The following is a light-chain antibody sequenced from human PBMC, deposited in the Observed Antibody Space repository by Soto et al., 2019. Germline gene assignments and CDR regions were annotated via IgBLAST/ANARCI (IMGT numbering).Light chain of an antibody. CDR1: SSDIGAYNF. CDR2: DVN. Sequence: QSALTQPASVSGSPGQSITISCTGTSSDIGAYNFVSWYQQHPGKAPKLMLYDVNIRPSGVSNRFSGSKSGNTASLTISGRDAEDDAYYYCTSWTTSTTMIFGGGTKLTVL. CDR3: TSWTTSTTMI. V-gene: IGLV2-14*03. J-gene: IGLJ2*01.